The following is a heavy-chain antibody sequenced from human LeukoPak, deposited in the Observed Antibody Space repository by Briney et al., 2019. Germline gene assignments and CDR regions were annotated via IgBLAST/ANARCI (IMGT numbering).Heavy chain of an antibody. D-gene: IGHD6-13*01. J-gene: IGHJ4*02. CDR2: LSSSGGRT. Sequence: GGSLRLSCSASGFTFSSYAMHWVRQAPGKGLEYVSVLSSSGGRTYYADSVKGRFTISRDNSKNTLYLQMSSLRAEDTAVYYCVKGRYSNSWYSSDYWGQGTLVTVSS. V-gene: IGHV3-64D*09. CDR1: GFTFSSYA. CDR3: VKGRYSNSWYSSDY.